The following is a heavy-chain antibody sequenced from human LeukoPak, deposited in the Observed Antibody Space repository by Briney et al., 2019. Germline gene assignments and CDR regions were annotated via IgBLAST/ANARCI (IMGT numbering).Heavy chain of an antibody. Sequence: GGSLRLSCAASGFTFSSYNMNWVRQAPGKGLEWVSSISSSSSYIYYADSVKGRFTISRDNAKNSLYLQMNSLRAEDTAVYYCASDPVGGGYSGYYYYGMDVWGQGTTVTVSS. CDR2: ISSSSSYI. V-gene: IGHV3-21*01. D-gene: IGHD5-12*01. CDR1: GFTFSSYN. CDR3: ASDPVGGGYSGYYYYGMDV. J-gene: IGHJ6*02.